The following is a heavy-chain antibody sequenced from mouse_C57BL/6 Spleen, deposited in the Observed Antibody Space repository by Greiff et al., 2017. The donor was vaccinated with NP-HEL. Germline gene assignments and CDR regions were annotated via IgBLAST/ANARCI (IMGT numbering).Heavy chain of an antibody. V-gene: IGHV5-16*01. J-gene: IGHJ3*01. CDR3: AREDDGYSWFAY. Sequence: EVMLVESEGGLVQPGSSMKLSCTASGFTFSDYYMAWVRQVPEKGLEWVANINYDGSSTYYLDSLKSRFIISRDNAKNILYLQMSSLKSEDTATYYCAREDDGYSWFAYWGQGTLVTVSA. CDR2: INYDGSST. D-gene: IGHD2-3*01. CDR1: GFTFSDYY.